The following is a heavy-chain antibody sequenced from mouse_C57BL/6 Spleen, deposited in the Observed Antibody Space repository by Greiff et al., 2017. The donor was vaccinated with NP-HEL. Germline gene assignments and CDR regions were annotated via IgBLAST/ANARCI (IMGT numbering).Heavy chain of an antibody. D-gene: IGHD1-1*01. J-gene: IGHJ2*01. V-gene: IGHV1-82*01. CDR1: GYAFSSSW. CDR2: IYPGDGDT. CDR3: AALITTVVGFDY. Sequence: QVQLQQSGPELVKPGASVKISCKASGYAFSSSWMNWVKQRPGKGLEWIGRIYPGDGDTNYNGKFKGKATLTADKSSSTAYMQLSSLTSEDSAVYFCAALITTVVGFDYWGQGTTLTVSS.